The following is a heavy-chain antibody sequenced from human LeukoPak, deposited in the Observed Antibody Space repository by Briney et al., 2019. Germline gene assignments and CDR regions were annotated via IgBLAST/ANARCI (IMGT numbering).Heavy chain of an antibody. CDR1: GFTFSSYW. CDR3: AKCPPYCTNGVCYTQKYYFDY. D-gene: IGHD2-8*01. J-gene: IGHJ4*02. V-gene: IGHV3-23*01. CDR2: ISDSGGTT. Sequence: GGSLRLSCAASGFTFSSYWMSWVRQAPGKGLEWVSAISDSGGTTYYADSVKGRFTMSRDNSKNTLYLQMNSLRAEDTAVYYCAKCPPYCTNGVCYTQKYYFDYWGQGTLVTVSS.